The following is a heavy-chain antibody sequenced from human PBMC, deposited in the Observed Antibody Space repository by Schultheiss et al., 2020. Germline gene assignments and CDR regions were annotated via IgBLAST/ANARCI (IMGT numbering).Heavy chain of an antibody. Sequence: ESLKISCAASGFTFNIACMNWVRQAPGKGLEWVGRIKSKTDGGTTDYAAPVKGRFTISRDDSKNTLYLQMNSLKTEDTAVYYCTTDPGVYYYDSSGYYYEGGYWGQGTMVTVSS. D-gene: IGHD3-22*01. J-gene: IGHJ4*02. CDR3: TTDPGVYYYDSSGYYYEGGY. CDR1: GFTFNIAC. V-gene: IGHV3-15*07. CDR2: IKSKTDGGTT.